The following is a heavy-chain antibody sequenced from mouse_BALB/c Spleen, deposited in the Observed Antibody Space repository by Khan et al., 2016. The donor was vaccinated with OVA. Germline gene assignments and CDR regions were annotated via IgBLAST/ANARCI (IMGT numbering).Heavy chain of an antibody. CDR1: GYTFTDYY. CDR2: INPNNGDT. CDR3: ARGLFDV. V-gene: IGHV1-26*01. Sequence: EVQLQQSGPELVEPGASVKMSCKASGYTFTDYYMKWLKQSHGKSLEWIGDINPNNGDTFYNQKFKDKATLTVDKFSSTAYMQLNSLTSEDSAVYYCARGLFDVWGAGTTVTVSS. J-gene: IGHJ1*01.